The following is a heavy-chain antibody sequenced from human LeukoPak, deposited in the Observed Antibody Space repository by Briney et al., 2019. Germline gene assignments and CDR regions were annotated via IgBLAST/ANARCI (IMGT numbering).Heavy chain of an antibody. Sequence: GASVKVSCKTSGYTFTSYGISWVRQAPGQGLEWMGWISGYNGNTDYAQKFQGRVIMTTDTSTSTAYMELRSLRSDDTAVYYCARDYGVTTLWFYFDYWGQGTLVTVSS. J-gene: IGHJ4*02. CDR1: GYTFTSYG. V-gene: IGHV1-18*01. D-gene: IGHD4-17*01. CDR3: ARDYGVTTLWFYFDY. CDR2: ISGYNGNT.